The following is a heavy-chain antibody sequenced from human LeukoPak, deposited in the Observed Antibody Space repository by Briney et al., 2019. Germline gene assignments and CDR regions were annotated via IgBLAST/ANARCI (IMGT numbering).Heavy chain of an antibody. Sequence: PGGSLSLSCAASGFTFSSYAMSWVRQAPGKGLEWVSAISGSGGSTYYADSVKGRFTISRDNSKNTLYLQMNSLRAEDTAVYYCARSGYSYGLYSSSWCDYWGQGTLVTVSS. CDR2: ISGSGGST. D-gene: IGHD5-18*01. CDR3: ARSGYSYGLYSSSWCDY. J-gene: IGHJ4*02. V-gene: IGHV3-23*01. CDR1: GFTFSSYA.